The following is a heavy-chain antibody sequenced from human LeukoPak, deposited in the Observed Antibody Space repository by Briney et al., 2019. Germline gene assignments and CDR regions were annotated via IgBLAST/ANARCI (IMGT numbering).Heavy chain of an antibody. V-gene: IGHV3-9*01. D-gene: IGHD3-10*01. J-gene: IGHJ6*02. CDR3: AKDIGPYGSGSYSRDYYYGMDV. CDR2: ISWNSGSI. Sequence: AGGSLRLSCAASGFTFSSYWMHWVRQAPGKGLVWVSGISWNSGSIGYADSVKGRFTISRDNAKNSLYLQMNSLRAEDTALYYCAKDIGPYGSGSYSRDYYYGMDVWGQGTTVTVSS. CDR1: GFTFSSYW.